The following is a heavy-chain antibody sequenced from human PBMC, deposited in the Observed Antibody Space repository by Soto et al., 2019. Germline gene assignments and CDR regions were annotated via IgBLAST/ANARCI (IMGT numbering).Heavy chain of an antibody. CDR1: GYTFTSYY. CDR2: INPSGGST. Sequence: QVQLVQSGAEVKKPGASVKVSCKASGYTFTSYYMHWVRQAPGQGLEWMGIINPSGGSTSYAQKFQGRVTMTRDTYTSTVYMELSSLRSEDTAVYYCARDGAVAGRRGYYYYMDVWGKGTTVTVSS. D-gene: IGHD6-19*01. CDR3: ARDGAVAGRRGYYYYMDV. J-gene: IGHJ6*03. V-gene: IGHV1-46*03.